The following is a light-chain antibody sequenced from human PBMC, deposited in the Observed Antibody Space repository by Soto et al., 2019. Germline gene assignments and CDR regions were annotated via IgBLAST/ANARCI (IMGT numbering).Light chain of an antibody. CDR2: GAS. CDR1: QSVSSSY. J-gene: IGKJ5*01. V-gene: IGKV3-20*01. Sequence: ENVLTQSPGTLSLKPGERATLSCRASQSVSSSYLAWYQQKPGQAPRLLIHGASSRATGIPDRISGSGSGTDFTLTISRLEPEDFAVYYCQQYGSSPITFGQGTRLEVK. CDR3: QQYGSSPIT.